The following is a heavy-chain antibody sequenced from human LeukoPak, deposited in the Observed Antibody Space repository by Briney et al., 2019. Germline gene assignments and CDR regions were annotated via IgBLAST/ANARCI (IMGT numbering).Heavy chain of an antibody. CDR2: INHSGST. CDR1: GGSFSGYY. Sequence: PSETLSLTCAVYGGSFSGYYWSWIRQPPGKGLEWIGEINHSGSTNYNPSLKSRVTISVDTSKNQFSLKLSSVTAADTAVYHCARGPNKRAAAPRGFDPWGQGTLVTVSS. V-gene: IGHV4-34*01. J-gene: IGHJ5*02. CDR3: ARGPNKRAAAPRGFDP. D-gene: IGHD6-13*01.